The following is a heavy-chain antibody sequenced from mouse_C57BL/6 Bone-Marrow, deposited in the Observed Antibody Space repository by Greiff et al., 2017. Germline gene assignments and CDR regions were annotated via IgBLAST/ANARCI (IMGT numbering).Heavy chain of an antibody. J-gene: IGHJ2*01. Sequence: VQLQQPGAELVKPGASVKLSCKASGYTFTSYWMHWVKQRPGQGLEWIGMIHLNSGSTNYNEKFKSKATLTVDKSSSTAYMQLSSLTSEDSAVYYCARSPFITTVVATRYFDYWGQGTTLTVSS. D-gene: IGHD1-1*01. V-gene: IGHV1-64*01. CDR3: ARSPFITTVVATRYFDY. CDR2: IHLNSGST. CDR1: GYTFTSYW.